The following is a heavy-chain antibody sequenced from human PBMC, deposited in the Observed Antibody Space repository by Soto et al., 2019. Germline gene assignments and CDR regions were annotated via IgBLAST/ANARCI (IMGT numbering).Heavy chain of an antibody. D-gene: IGHD2-15*01. Sequence: QLQLQESGPGLVKPAETLSLTCTVSGCSISSSSYYWGWIRQPPGKGLEWIGSIYYSGSTYYNPSLRSPVTVTVDTSKDQFAPRLSPVTAADTAVYYCASHGGGCSGGSCYFIYWGQGSLVTVAA. CDR1: GCSISSSSYY. CDR2: IYYSGST. V-gene: IGHV4-39*01. CDR3: ASHGGGCSGGSCYFIY. J-gene: IGHJ4*02.